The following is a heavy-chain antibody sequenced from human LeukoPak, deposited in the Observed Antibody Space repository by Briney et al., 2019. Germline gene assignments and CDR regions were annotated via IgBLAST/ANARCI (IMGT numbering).Heavy chain of an antibody. Sequence: SETLSLTCSVSGGSISPYYWSWIRQPPGKGLEWIGYIDYSGRTKYNPSLQSRVTISVDTSKTQFSLRLGSVTAADTAVYFCASNIPTPTTSPPLGYWGQGTLVTVSS. CDR3: ASNIPTPTTSPPLGY. J-gene: IGHJ4*02. CDR1: GGSISPYY. V-gene: IGHV4-59*08. CDR2: IDYSGRT. D-gene: IGHD1-1*01.